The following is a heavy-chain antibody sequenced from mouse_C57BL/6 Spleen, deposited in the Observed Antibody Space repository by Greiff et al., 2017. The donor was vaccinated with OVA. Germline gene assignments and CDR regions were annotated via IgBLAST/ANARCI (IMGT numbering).Heavy chain of an antibody. Sequence: EVQLQQSGPELVKPGASVKISCKASGYTFTDYYMNWVKQSHGKSLEWIGDINPNNGGTSYNQKFKGKATLTVDKSSSTAYMELRSLTSEDSAVYYCARGLYYGSSYWYFDVWGTGTTVTVSS. V-gene: IGHV1-26*01. CDR2: INPNNGGT. J-gene: IGHJ1*03. CDR3: ARGLYYGSSYWYFDV. CDR1: GYTFTDYY. D-gene: IGHD1-1*01.